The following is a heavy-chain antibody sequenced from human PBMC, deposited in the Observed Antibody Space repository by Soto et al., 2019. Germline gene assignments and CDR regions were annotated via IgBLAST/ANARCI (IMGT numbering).Heavy chain of an antibody. CDR1: GFTFSSYW. V-gene: IGHV3-74*01. CDR2: INSDGSST. J-gene: IGHJ6*04. Sequence: EVQLVESGGGLVQPGGSLRLSCAASGFTFSSYWMHWVRQAPGKGLVWVSGINSDGSSTSYADSVKGRFIISRDNAKNTLYLQMNSLRAEDTDVHSCARAGWNYVVGYPAMDVWGKGTTVTVSS. D-gene: IGHD1-7*01. CDR3: ARAGWNYVVGYPAMDV.